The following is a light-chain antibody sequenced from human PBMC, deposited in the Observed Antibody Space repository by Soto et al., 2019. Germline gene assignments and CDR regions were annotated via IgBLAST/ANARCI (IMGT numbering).Light chain of an antibody. V-gene: IGKV3-20*01. CDR1: KSVDRRS. CDR3: QQHHNSRT. CDR2: GIS. J-gene: IGKJ1*01. Sequence: ETVLTQVAGIPSMSPGERATLSCRASKSVDRRSLAWYQQKPGQAPRLLISGISNRATGIPDRFSGSGSGTDFTLTISRLEPEDFAVYYCQQHHNSRTFGQGTKVDIK.